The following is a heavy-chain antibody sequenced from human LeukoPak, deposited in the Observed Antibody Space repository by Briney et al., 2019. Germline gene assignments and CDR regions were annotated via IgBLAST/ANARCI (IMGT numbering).Heavy chain of an antibody. CDR1: GFTFSSYW. J-gene: IGHJ4*02. D-gene: IGHD4-17*01. CDR3: ARDRYGDYVFDY. V-gene: IGHV3-74*01. CDR2: IASDGSST. Sequence: PGGSLRLSCAASGFTFSSYWMNWVRQAPGKGLVWVSRIASDGSSTTYADSVKGRFSISRDNAKNTLYLQMNSLRVEDTAVYYCARDRYGDYVFDYWGQGTLVTVSS.